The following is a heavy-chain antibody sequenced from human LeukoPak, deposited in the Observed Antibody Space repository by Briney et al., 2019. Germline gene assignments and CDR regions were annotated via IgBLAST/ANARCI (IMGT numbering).Heavy chain of an antibody. J-gene: IGHJ4*02. CDR2: TYYSGST. V-gene: IGHV4-59*08. CDR3: ARLKREVVQYYFDY. CDR1: GGSISSYY. Sequence: SETLSLTCTVSGGSISSYYWSWIRQPPGKGLEWIGYTYYSGSTNYNPSLKSRVTISVDTSKNQFSLKLSSVTAADTAVYYCARLKREVVQYYFDYWGQGTLVTVSS. D-gene: IGHD2-15*01.